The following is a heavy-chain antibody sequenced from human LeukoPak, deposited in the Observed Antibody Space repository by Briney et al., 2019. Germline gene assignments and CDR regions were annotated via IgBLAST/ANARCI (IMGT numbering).Heavy chain of an antibody. D-gene: IGHD2-15*01. J-gene: IGHJ5*02. CDR2: INPSGGST. CDR1: GYTFTSYY. Sequence: ASVKVSCKASGYTFTSYYMHWVQQAPGQGLEWMGIINPSGGSTSYAQKFQGRVTMTRDTSTSTVYMELSSLRSEDTAVYYCARDRIGYCSGGSCYPGWFDPWGQGTLVTVSS. CDR3: ARDRIGYCSGGSCYPGWFDP. V-gene: IGHV1-46*01.